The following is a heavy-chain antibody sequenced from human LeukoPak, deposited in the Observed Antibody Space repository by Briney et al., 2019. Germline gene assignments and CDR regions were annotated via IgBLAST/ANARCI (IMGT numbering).Heavy chain of an antibody. CDR3: ARGGWHCVFNY. D-gene: IGHD6-19*01. CDR2: IASSGSTI. CDR1: GFTFNTYE. J-gene: IGHJ4*02. V-gene: IGHV3-48*03. Sequence: GGSLRLSCAASGFTFNTYEMNWVRQAPGKGLEWLAYIASSGSTIYYADYVKGRFTISRDNAKNSLYLQMNSLRADDTAVYCCARGGWHCVFNYWGQGTLVTVSS.